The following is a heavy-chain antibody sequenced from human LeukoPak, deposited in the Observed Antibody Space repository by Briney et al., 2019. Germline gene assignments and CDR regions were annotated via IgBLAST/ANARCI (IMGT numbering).Heavy chain of an antibody. CDR1: GFTFSSYS. CDR2: ISSSSNYI. D-gene: IGHD1-26*01. V-gene: IGHV3-21*01. Sequence: GGSLRLSCAASGFTFSSYSMNWVRQAPGKGLEWVSSISSSSNYIYYAGSVKGRFTISRDNAKNSLYLQMNSLRAEDTAVYYCARAAVGAWDWYFDLWGRGTLVTVSS. CDR3: ARAAVGAWDWYFDL. J-gene: IGHJ2*01.